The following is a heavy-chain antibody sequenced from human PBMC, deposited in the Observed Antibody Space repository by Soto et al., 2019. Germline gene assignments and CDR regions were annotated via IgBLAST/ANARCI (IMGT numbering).Heavy chain of an antibody. CDR3: ARERSAAGTGGFDP. Sequence: QVQLVQSGAEVKKPGASVKVSCKASGYTFTSYDINWVRQATGQGLEWMGWMNPNSGNTGYAQKFQGRVPXTRNTSISTAYMELSSLRSEDTAVYYCARERSAAGTGGFDPWGQGTLVTVSS. V-gene: IGHV1-8*01. CDR2: MNPNSGNT. CDR1: GYTFTSYD. J-gene: IGHJ5*02. D-gene: IGHD6-13*01.